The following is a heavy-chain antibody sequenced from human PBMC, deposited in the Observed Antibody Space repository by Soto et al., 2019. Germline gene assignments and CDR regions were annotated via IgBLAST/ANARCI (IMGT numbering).Heavy chain of an antibody. J-gene: IGHJ4*02. Sequence: PGGSLRLSCAASGFTFSNYWLSWVRQAPGKGLEWVANIKKDGSEKYYEGSVVGRFTVSRDNAENSLYLQMNSLRAEDTAVYYCARLYLTASITSLDYWGQGTLVTVSS. CDR1: GFTFSNYW. CDR2: IKKDGSEK. D-gene: IGHD3-16*01. CDR3: ARLYLTASITSLDY. V-gene: IGHV3-7*01.